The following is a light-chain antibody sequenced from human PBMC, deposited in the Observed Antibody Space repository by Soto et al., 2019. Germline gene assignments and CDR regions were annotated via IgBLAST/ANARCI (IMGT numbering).Light chain of an antibody. CDR3: SSYTSSNTLI. J-gene: IGLJ2*01. CDR1: SSDVGGYNY. Sequence: QSALTQPASVSGSPGQSITISCTGTSSDVGGYNYVSWYQQHPGKAPKLMIYDVNTRPSGVSNRFSGSKSGNTASLTISGLQAEDEADYYCSSYTSSNTLIFGGGTKVTVL. CDR2: DVN. V-gene: IGLV2-14*01.